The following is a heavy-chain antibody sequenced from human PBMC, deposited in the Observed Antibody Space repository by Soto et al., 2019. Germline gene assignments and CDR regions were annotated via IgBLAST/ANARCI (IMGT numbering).Heavy chain of an antibody. V-gene: IGHV3-9*01. D-gene: IGHD5-18*01. CDR1: GFTFDDYA. CDR2: ISCNSSSI. J-gene: IGHJ4*02. Sequence: EVQLVKSGGGLVQPGRSLRLSCAASGFTFDDYAMHWVRQAPGKGLEWVSGISCNSSSIGYAGSVKGRFTISRDNAKNSLYLQMNSLRAEDTAFYYCAKDNSPMATTYYFDFWGQGTLVTVSS. CDR3: AKDNSPMATTYYFDF.